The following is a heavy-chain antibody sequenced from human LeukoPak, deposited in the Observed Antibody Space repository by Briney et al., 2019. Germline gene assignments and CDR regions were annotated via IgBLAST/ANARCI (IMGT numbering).Heavy chain of an antibody. V-gene: IGHV4-39*01. J-gene: IGHJ4*02. CDR3: ARQDGGATSY. CDR2: IYYSGST. CDR1: GGSISSSSYY. D-gene: IGHD1-26*01. Sequence: SETLSLTCTVSGGSISSSSYYWGWIRQPPGKGLEWIGSIYYSGSTYYNPSLKSRVTISVDTSKNQFSLKLSSVTTADTAVYYCARQDGGATSYWGQGTLVTASS.